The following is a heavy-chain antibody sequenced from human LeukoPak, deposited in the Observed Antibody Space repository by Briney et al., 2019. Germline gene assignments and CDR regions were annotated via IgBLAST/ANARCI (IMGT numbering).Heavy chain of an antibody. Sequence: GGSLRLSCAASGFTFDDYAMHWVRQAPGKRLEWVSGISWNSGRIGYADSVKGRFTISRDNAKNSLYLQMNSLRAEDTALYYCAKDMNSGHYYYYGMDVWGQGTTVTVSS. D-gene: IGHD6-25*01. CDR2: ISWNSGRI. J-gene: IGHJ6*02. CDR1: GFTFDDYA. CDR3: AKDMNSGHYYYYGMDV. V-gene: IGHV3-9*01.